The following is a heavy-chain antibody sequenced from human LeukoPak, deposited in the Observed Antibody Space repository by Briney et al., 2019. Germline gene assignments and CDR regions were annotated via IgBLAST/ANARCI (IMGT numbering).Heavy chain of an antibody. V-gene: IGHV1-8*01. J-gene: IGHJ4*02. CDR2: MNPNSGNP. D-gene: IGHD4-23*01. CDR3: ARAYGGYFDY. Sequence: ASVTVSCTASGYTVTIYDINWVRQATGQGLEWMGWMNPNSGNPGYSQKFQGRVTMTRNTSISTAYMELSSLRSEDTAVYYCARAYGGYFDYWGQGTLVTVSS. CDR1: GYTVTIYD.